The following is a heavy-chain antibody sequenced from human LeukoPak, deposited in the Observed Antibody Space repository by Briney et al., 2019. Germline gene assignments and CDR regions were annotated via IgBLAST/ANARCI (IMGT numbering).Heavy chain of an antibody. Sequence: GGSLRLSCAASGFTFSSYWMHWVRQAPGKGLVWVSRINSDGSSTSYADSVKGRFTISRDNSKNTLYLQMNSLRAEDMAVYYCATEYSGSQAYWGQGTLVTVSS. CDR3: ATEYSGSQAY. CDR2: INSDGSST. J-gene: IGHJ4*02. D-gene: IGHD1-26*01. CDR1: GFTFSSYW. V-gene: IGHV3-74*01.